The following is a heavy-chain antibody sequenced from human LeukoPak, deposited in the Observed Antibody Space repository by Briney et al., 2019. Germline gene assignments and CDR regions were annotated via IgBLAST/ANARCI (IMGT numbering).Heavy chain of an antibody. CDR1: GGSISSSNW. D-gene: IGHD2-8*01. CDR3: GRGERGVDY. V-gene: IGHV4-4*02. CDR2: IYHSGST. J-gene: IGHJ4*02. Sequence: PSETLSLTCAVSGGSISSSNWWSWVRQPPGKGLEWIGEIYHSGSTNYNPSLKSRVTTSVDMSKNQFSLQLSSVTAADTAVYYCGRGERGVDYWGQGTLVTVSS.